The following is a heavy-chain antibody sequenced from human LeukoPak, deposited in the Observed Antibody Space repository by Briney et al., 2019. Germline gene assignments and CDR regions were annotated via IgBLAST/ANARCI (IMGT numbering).Heavy chain of an antibody. CDR2: IYGGGAT. CDR1: GFTVSTNY. J-gene: IGHJ4*02. CDR3: ARADSYGSILDY. Sequence: PGGSLRLSCAASGFTVSTNYMSWVRQAPGKGLEWVSLIYGGGATYYADSVKGRFTISRDNSKNTLYLQMNSLRAEDTAVYYCARADSYGSILDYWGQGTRVIDSS. D-gene: IGHD5-18*01. V-gene: IGHV3-66*01.